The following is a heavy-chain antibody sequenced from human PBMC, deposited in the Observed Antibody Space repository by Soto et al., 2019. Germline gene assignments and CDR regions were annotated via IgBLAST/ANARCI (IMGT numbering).Heavy chain of an antibody. Sequence: PSETLSLTCTVSGGSISSNSYYWGWIRQPPGKGLEWIGEINHSGSTNYNPSLKSRVTISVDTSKNQFSLKLCSVTAADTAVYYSSCRTKTNDYWGQGTLVTVSS. V-gene: IGHV4-39*07. D-gene: IGHD2-15*01. CDR1: GGSISSNSYY. J-gene: IGHJ4*02. CDR2: INHSGST. CDR3: SCRTKTNDY.